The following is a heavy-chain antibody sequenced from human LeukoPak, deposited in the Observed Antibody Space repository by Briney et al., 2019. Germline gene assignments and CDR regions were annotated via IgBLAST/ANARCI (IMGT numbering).Heavy chain of an antibody. CDR1: GGSFSGHY. Sequence: ETLSLTCAVYGGSFSGHYWTWIRRPPGKGLEWIGQINHSGSTQYKSSLKSRVTISVDTSKDQFSLKLTSVTAADTAVYYCAAKQWVPYYFHFWGQGSLVTVSS. V-gene: IGHV4-34*01. D-gene: IGHD1/OR15-1a*01. CDR2: INHSGST. J-gene: IGHJ4*02. CDR3: AAKQWVPYYFHF.